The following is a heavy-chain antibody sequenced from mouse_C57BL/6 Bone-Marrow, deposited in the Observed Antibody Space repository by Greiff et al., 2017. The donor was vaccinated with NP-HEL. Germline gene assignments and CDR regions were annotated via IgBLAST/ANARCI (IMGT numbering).Heavy chain of an antibody. V-gene: IGHV1-80*01. D-gene: IGHD1-1*01. CDR1: GYAFSSYW. CDR2: IYPGDGDT. Sequence: QVQLKESGAELVKPGASVKISCKASGYAFSSYWMNWVKQRPGKGLEWIGQIYPGDGDTNYNGKFKGKATLTADKSSSTAYMQLSSLTSEDSAVYFCAGTTVVYYYAMDYWGQGTSVTVSS. J-gene: IGHJ4*01. CDR3: AGTTVVYYYAMDY.